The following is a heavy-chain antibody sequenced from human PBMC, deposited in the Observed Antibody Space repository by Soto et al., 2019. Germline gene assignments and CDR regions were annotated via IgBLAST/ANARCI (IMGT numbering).Heavy chain of an antibody. CDR3: ATDTFEQQLGNGMDV. CDR2: FDPEDGET. D-gene: IGHD6-13*01. Sequence: ASVKVSCKVSGYTLTELSMHWVRQAPGKGLEWMGGFDPEDGETIYAQKFQGRVTMTEDTSTDTAYMELSRLRSEDTAVYYCATDTFEQQLGNGMDVWGQGTTVTVSS. J-gene: IGHJ6*02. V-gene: IGHV1-24*01. CDR1: GYTLTELS.